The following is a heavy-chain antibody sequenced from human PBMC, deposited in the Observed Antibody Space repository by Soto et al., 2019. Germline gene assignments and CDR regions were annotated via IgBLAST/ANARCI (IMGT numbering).Heavy chain of an antibody. CDR1: GYTFTSYY. CDR3: ARDATVAGTKGWFDP. V-gene: IGHV1-46*01. Sequence: GASVKVSCKASGYTFTSYYMHWVRQAPGQGLEWMGIINPSGGSTSYAQKFQGRVTMTRDTSTSTVYMELSSLRSEDTAVYYCARDATVAGTKGWFDPWGQGTLVTVPS. CDR2: INPSGGST. D-gene: IGHD6-19*01. J-gene: IGHJ5*02.